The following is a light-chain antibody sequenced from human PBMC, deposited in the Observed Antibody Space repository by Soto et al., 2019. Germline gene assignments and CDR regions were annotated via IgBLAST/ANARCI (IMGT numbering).Light chain of an antibody. CDR1: SSDVGSYNL. CDR2: DGS. Sequence: QSALTQPASVSGSPGQSITISCTGTSSDVGSYNLVSWYQQHPGKAPKLMIYDGSKRPSGVSHRFSGYKSGNTASLTTSGHQAEDEADYYCCSYAGSSRVFGAGTKVTVL. J-gene: IGLJ2*01. CDR3: CSYAGSSRV. V-gene: IGLV2-23*01.